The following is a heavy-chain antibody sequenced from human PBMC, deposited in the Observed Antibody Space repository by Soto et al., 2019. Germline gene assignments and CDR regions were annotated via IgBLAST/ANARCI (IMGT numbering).Heavy chain of an antibody. CDR3: ARDPLSSFAMDV. J-gene: IGHJ6*02. Sequence: GASVKVSCKASGYTFTSYAISWVRQAPGKGLEWMGKIIPTFGRTNYAQKFQGRLTISADDSTSTAYMELTSLESDDTAVYYCARDPLSSFAMDVWGQGTTVTVSS. CDR1: GYTFTSYA. D-gene: IGHD3-10*02. CDR2: IIPTFGRT. V-gene: IGHV1-69*13.